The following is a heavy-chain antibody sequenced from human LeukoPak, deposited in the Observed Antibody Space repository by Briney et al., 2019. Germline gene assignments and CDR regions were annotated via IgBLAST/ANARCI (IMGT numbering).Heavy chain of an antibody. CDR1: GGSFSGYY. Sequence: SETLPLTCAVYGGSFSGYYWSWIRQPPGKGLEWIGEINHSGSTNYNPSLKSRVTISVDTSKNQFSLKLSSVTAADTAVYYCARGRAPGMATIWYWGQGTLVTVSS. V-gene: IGHV4-34*01. D-gene: IGHD5-24*01. CDR3: ARGRAPGMATIWY. CDR2: INHSGST. J-gene: IGHJ4*02.